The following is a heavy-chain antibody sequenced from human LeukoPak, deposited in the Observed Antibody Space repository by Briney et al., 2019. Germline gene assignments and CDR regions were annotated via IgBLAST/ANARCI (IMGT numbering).Heavy chain of an antibody. D-gene: IGHD3-22*01. V-gene: IGHV3-23*01. CDR1: GITLSNYG. J-gene: IGHJ4*02. CDR3: AKRGVVIRVILVGFHKEAYYFDS. Sequence: GGSLRLSCAVSGITLSNYGMSWVRQAPGKGLEWFAGISDSGGRTNYADFVKGRFTISRDNPENTLYLQMNSLRAEDTAVYFCAKRGVVIRVILVGFHKEAYYFDSWGQGALVTVSS. CDR2: ISDSGGRT.